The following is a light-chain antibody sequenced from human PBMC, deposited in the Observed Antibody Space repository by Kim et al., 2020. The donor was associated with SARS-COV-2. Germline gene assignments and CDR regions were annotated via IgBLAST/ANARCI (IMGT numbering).Light chain of an antibody. J-gene: IGLJ2*01. Sequence: ALEQTVRSTCQGNSHISYYASWFQQKPGQAPVVVIYGKNNRPSGIPDRFSGSSSGNTASLTITGAQAEDEADYYCNSRDSSGNHVVFGGGTQLTVL. V-gene: IGLV3-19*01. CDR1: SHISYY. CDR2: GKN. CDR3: NSRDSSGNHVV.